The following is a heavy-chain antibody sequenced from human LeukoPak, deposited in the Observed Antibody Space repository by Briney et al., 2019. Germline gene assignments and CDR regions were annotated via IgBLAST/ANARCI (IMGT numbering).Heavy chain of an antibody. J-gene: IGHJ4*02. V-gene: IGHV4-59*08. D-gene: IGHD1-26*01. CDR2: IYYSGST. CDR1: GGSISSYY. Sequence: PSETLSLICTVSGGSISSYYWSWIRQPPGKGLEWIGYIYYSGSTNYNPSLKSRVTISVDTSKNQFSLKLSSVTAADTAVYYCAGGELRFDYWGQGTLVTVSS. CDR3: AGGELRFDY.